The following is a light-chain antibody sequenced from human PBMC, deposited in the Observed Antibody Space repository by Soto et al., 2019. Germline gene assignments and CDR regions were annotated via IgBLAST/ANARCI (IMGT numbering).Light chain of an antibody. Sequence: DIQLTQSQSFLSASVGDRVTITCRASQDINTYLAWYQQKPGKAPKLLIFAASTLQNGVPSRFSGSGSGTEFTVTITSLQPEDFATYYCQQRKSYPITFGQGTRLEIK. CDR2: AAS. CDR3: QQRKSYPIT. J-gene: IGKJ5*01. CDR1: QDINTY. V-gene: IGKV1-9*01.